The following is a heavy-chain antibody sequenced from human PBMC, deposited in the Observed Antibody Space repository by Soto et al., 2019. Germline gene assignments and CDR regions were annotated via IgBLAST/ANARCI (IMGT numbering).Heavy chain of an antibody. Sequence: PSANVYLATTVPGGSISSSSYYWGWIRQHPGKGLEWIGSIYYSGSTYYNPSLKSLVTISVDTSKNQFSLKLSSVTAADTAVYYCARHLGYSSGLRTIPYGMDVWGQGTTVTVSS. V-gene: IGHV4-39*01. J-gene: IGHJ6*02. CDR1: GGSISSSSYY. CDR3: ARHLGYSSGLRTIPYGMDV. D-gene: IGHD6-19*01. CDR2: IYYSGST.